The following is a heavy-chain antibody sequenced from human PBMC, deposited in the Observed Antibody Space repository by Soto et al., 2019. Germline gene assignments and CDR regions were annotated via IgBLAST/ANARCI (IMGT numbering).Heavy chain of an antibody. J-gene: IGHJ6*02. V-gene: IGHV3-21*01. CDR2: ISSSSSYI. CDR3: ARDLGYCSGGSCYSGYYYGMDV. D-gene: IGHD2-15*01. Sequence: PGGSLRLSCAASGFTFSSYSMNWVRQAPGKGLEWVSSISSSSSYIYYADSVKGRFTISRDNAKNSLYLQMNSLRAEDTAVYYCARDLGYCSGGSCYSGYYYGMDVWGQGXTVTVSS. CDR1: GFTFSSYS.